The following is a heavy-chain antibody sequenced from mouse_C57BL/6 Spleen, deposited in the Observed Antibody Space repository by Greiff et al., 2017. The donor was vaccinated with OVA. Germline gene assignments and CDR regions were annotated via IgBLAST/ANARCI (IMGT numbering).Heavy chain of an antibody. CDR3: ARKTVVATDAMGY. Sequence: QVQLQQPGAELVKPGASVKLSCKASGYTFTSYWMHWVKQRPGQGLEWIGMIHPNSGSTNYNEKFKSKATLTVDKSSSTAYMQLSSLTSEDSAVYYCARKTVVATDAMGYWGQGASVTVSS. D-gene: IGHD1-1*01. CDR2: IHPNSGST. V-gene: IGHV1-64*01. J-gene: IGHJ4*01. CDR1: GYTFTSYW.